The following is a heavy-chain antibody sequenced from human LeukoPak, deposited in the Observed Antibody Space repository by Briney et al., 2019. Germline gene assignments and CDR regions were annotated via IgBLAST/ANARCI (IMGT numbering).Heavy chain of an antibody. CDR2: INHTGST. D-gene: IGHD4-23*01. J-gene: IGHJ3*02. Sequence: PSETLSLTCAVYGGFFSGYYWSWIRQPPGKGLEWIGEINHTGSTNYNPSLKSRVTISVDTSKNQFSLKLSSVTAADTAVYYCANYGGSNPLLGSVAFDIWGQGTMVTVSS. V-gene: IGHV4-34*01. CDR1: GGFFSGYY. CDR3: ANYGGSNPLLGSVAFDI.